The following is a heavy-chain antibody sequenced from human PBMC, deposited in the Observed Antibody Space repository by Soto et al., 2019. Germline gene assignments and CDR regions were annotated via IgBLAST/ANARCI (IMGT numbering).Heavy chain of an antibody. J-gene: IGHJ6*02. V-gene: IGHV1-69*06. CDR3: ARDLRCSSTSCYGYHDGNAF. Sequence: SVKVSCKASGYSFTSYGISWVRQAPGQGVEGMGGVSPIGGAANDAQKVQGRVTITADKSTSTAYMELTSLRSEDTAVYYCARDLRCSSTSCYGYHDGNAFWGRGPTDIVS. CDR1: GYSFTSYG. CDR2: VSPIGGAA. D-gene: IGHD2-2*01.